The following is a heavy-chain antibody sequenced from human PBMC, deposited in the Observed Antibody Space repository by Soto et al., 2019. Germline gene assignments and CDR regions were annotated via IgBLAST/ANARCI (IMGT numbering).Heavy chain of an antibody. CDR2: ITDSSDTV. CDR1: GFTFSNYN. CDR3: ARDFGHGYYLDY. Sequence: GGSLRLSCVASGFTFSNYNMNLVRQSPGKGLEWVSYITDSSDTVHYADSVRGRFTISRDNAESSLYLQVNSLRDEDTAVYFCARDFGHGYYLDYWGRGTLVTVSS. V-gene: IGHV3-48*02. D-gene: IGHD3-3*01. J-gene: IGHJ4*02.